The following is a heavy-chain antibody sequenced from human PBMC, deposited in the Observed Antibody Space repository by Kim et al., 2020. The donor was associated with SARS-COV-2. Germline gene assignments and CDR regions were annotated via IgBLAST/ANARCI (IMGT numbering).Heavy chain of an antibody. CDR1: GFSFNNFW. CDR2: IDPVDSYV. CDR3: ARQYSLVSRGDFYGMDV. J-gene: IGHJ6*02. V-gene: IGHV5-10-1*01. Sequence: GESLKISCETSGFSFNNFWINWVRHVPGKGLEWLGRIDPVDSYVNYSPSFQGHVTLSVDKSLNTAHLQWSSLMASDTAIYFCARQYSLVSRGDFYGMDVWGQGTTVTVSS. D-gene: IGHD5-12*01.